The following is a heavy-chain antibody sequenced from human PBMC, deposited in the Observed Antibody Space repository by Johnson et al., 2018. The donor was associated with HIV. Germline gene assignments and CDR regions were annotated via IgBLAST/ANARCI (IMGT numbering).Heavy chain of an antibody. CDR2: IRYDGSNK. V-gene: IGHV3-30*02. Sequence: QVQLVESGGGVVQPGGSLRLSCAASGFTFSSYGMHWVRQAPGKGLEWVAFIRYDGSNKYYADSVKGRFTISRDNSRNTLYLQMNSLRAEDTAVYYCARGTYYYGSGSSHSDAFYIWGQGTMVTVSS. CDR1: GFTFSSYG. D-gene: IGHD3-10*01. J-gene: IGHJ3*02. CDR3: ARGTYYYGSGSSHSDAFYI.